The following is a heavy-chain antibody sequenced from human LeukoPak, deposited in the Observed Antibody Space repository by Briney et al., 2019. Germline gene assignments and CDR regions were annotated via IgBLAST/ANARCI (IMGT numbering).Heavy chain of an antibody. CDR3: ATSLFPYSANEDS. J-gene: IGHJ4*02. CDR2: FDPEDGET. V-gene: IGHV1-24*01. D-gene: IGHD5-12*01. CDR1: GHTLAGLS. Sequence: ASVKVSCKVSGHTLAGLSMHWVRQAPGKGLEWMGGFDPEDGETIYAQKLQGRLTMTKDTSTDTAYMELSSLRSEDTAIYYCATSLFPYSANEDSWGQGTLVTVSS.